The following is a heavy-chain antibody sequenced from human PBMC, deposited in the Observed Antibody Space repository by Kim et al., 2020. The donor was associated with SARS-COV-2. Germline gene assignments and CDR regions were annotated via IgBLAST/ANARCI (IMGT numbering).Heavy chain of an antibody. Sequence: GGSLRLSCAASGFTFSSYAMSWVRQAPGKGLEWVSAISGSGGSTYYADSVKGRFTISRDNSKNTLYLQMNSLRAEDTAVYYCAPSRQQLVRARAPFDYWGQGTLVTVSS. CDR2: ISGSGGST. CDR3: APSRQQLVRARAPFDY. D-gene: IGHD6-13*01. J-gene: IGHJ4*02. V-gene: IGHV3-23*01. CDR1: GFTFSSYA.